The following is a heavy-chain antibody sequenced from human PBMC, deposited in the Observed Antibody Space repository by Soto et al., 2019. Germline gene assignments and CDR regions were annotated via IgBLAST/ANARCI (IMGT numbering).Heavy chain of an antibody. CDR3: ARDRFLEWSNHGDFDY. D-gene: IGHD3-3*01. V-gene: IGHV1-18*01. J-gene: IGHJ4*02. CDR1: GYTFTSYG. CDR2: ISAYNGNT. Sequence: ASVKVSCKASGYTFTSYGISWVRQAPGQGLEWMGWISAYNGNTNYAQKLQGRVTMTTDTSTSTAYMELRSLRSDGTAVYYCARDRFLEWSNHGDFDYWGQGTLVTVSS.